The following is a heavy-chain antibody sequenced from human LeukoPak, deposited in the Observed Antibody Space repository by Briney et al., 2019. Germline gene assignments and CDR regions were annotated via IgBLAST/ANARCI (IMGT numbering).Heavy chain of an antibody. CDR1: GGSISSSNW. CDR2: IYHSGRT. V-gene: IGHV4-4*02. CDR3: ARGSYYDSSGYYYALTY. Sequence: PSETLSLTCAVSGGSISSSNWWSWVRQPPGKGLEWIGEIYHSGRTNQNPSLKSRVTISVDKSKNQFSLKLSSVTAADTAVYYCARGSYYDSSGYYYALTYWGQGTLVTVSS. D-gene: IGHD3-22*01. J-gene: IGHJ4*02.